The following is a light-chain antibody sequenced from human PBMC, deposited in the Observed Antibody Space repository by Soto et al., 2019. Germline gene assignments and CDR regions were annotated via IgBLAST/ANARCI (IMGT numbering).Light chain of an antibody. V-gene: IGKV3-20*01. CDR2: GAS. CDR3: QQYGRSPLT. J-gene: IGKJ5*01. CDR1: QSVSSNY. Sequence: EIVLTQSPGTLSLSPGERATLSCRASQSVSSNYLAWYQQKPGHAPRLLIYGASSGATGIPDRFSGSGSGTDFTLTITRLELEAFAVYFCQQYGRSPLTFGQGTRLEI.